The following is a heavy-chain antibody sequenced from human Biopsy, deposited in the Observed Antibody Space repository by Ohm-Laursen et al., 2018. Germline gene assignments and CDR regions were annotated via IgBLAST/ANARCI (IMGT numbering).Heavy chain of an antibody. CDR2: ISYTGYT. D-gene: IGHD3-22*01. V-gene: IGHV4-59*11. Sequence: SETLSLTCTVSGGSFTGHYWSWIRQPPGKGLEWVGHISYTGYTSYNASLKSRVTISVDTSRNHFSLRLRSATPADTAIYYCARDRGYYSDRTVPGYFDLWGRGTLVTVSS. J-gene: IGHJ2*01. CDR3: ARDRGYYSDRTVPGYFDL. CDR1: GGSFTGHY.